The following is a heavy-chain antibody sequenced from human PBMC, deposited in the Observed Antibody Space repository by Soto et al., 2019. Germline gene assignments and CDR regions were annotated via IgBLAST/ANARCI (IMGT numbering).Heavy chain of an antibody. Sequence: QVQLQESGPGLVKPSETLSLTCTVSGGSISSYYWSWIRQPPGKGLEWIGYTFYSGSPNYNPSLKSRVTISVDTSKNQFSLKLSSVTAADTAVYYCARRYSSGFDYWGQGTLVTVSS. CDR2: TFYSGSP. D-gene: IGHD6-19*01. CDR3: ARRYSSGFDY. CDR1: GGSISSYY. V-gene: IGHV4-59*08. J-gene: IGHJ4*02.